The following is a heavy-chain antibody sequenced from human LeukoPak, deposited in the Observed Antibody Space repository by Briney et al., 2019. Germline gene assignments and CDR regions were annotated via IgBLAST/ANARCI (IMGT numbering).Heavy chain of an antibody. CDR1: GFTFSSCS. D-gene: IGHD2-8*01. J-gene: IGHJ4*02. V-gene: IGHV3-21*01. CDR2: IRSSSTYI. Sequence: GGSLRLSCAASGFTFSSCSMNWVRQAPGKGLEWVSSIRSSSTYIYYADSVKGRFTISRDNAKNSLYLQMDSLRAEDTAVYFCARDLSYCTDGVCRDYWGQGTLVTVSS. CDR3: ARDLSYCTDGVCRDY.